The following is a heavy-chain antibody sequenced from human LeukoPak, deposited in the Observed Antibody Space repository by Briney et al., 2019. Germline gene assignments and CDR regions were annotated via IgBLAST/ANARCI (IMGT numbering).Heavy chain of an antibody. Sequence: SETLSLNCTVSGGSISSYYWSWLRQPAGKGLEWIGRVYTSGNANYNPSLKCRVTMSLDTSKNQFSLKLNSVTAADTAVYYCAGLGGYCTNAVCYSTFDIWGQGTMVTVSS. CDR1: GGSISSYY. D-gene: IGHD2-8*01. CDR2: VYTSGNA. J-gene: IGHJ3*02. CDR3: AGLGGYCTNAVCYSTFDI. V-gene: IGHV4-4*07.